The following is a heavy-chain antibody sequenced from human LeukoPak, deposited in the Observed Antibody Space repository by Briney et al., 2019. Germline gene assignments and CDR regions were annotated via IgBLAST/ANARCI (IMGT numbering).Heavy chain of an antibody. CDR2: MNPNSGNT. V-gene: IGHV1-8*01. Sequence: GASVKVSCKASGYTFTSYDINWVRQATGQGLEWMVWMNPNSGNTGYAQKFQGRVTMTRNTSISTAYMELSSLRSEDTAVYYCARDAGYCSGGSCPYNWFDPWGQGTLVTVSS. J-gene: IGHJ5*02. CDR1: GYTFTSYD. CDR3: ARDAGYCSGGSCPYNWFDP. D-gene: IGHD2-15*01.